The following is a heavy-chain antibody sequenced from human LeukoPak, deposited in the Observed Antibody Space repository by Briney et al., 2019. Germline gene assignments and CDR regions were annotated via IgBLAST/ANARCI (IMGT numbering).Heavy chain of an antibody. CDR3: ARQRGSYYFDY. D-gene: IGHD1-26*01. Sequence: PSETLSLTSDVPGYSISNPYYWGWIRQPPGKGLEWIGNIYRSGSTYYNPSLKSRVTISVDTSKNQFSLNLNSVTAADTAVYYCARQRGSYYFDYWGQGTLVSVSS. J-gene: IGHJ4*02. CDR2: IYRSGST. V-gene: IGHV4-38-2*01. CDR1: GYSISNPYY.